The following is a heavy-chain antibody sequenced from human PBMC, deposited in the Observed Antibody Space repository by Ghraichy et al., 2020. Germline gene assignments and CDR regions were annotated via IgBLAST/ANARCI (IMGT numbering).Heavy chain of an antibody. V-gene: IGHV1-69*04. Sequence: SVKVSCKASGGTFSSYAISWVRQAPGQGLEWMGRIIPILGIANYAQKFQGRVTITADKSTSTAYMELSSLRSEDTAVYYCARDQRDGYSRTAFDIWGQGTMVTVSS. J-gene: IGHJ3*02. CDR2: IIPILGIA. CDR1: GGTFSSYA. D-gene: IGHD5-24*01. CDR3: ARDQRDGYSRTAFDI.